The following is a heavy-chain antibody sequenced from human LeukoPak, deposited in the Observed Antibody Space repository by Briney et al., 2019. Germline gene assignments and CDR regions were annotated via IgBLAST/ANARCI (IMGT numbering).Heavy chain of an antibody. CDR2: IYYSGST. Sequence: SETLSLTCTVSGGSISTYDWSWIRQPPRKGLEWIGHIYYSGSTKYNPSLKSRVTMSVDASKNQFSLNLTSVTAADTAVYYCVRVSWSGGTCLSPDWGQGTLVTVSS. CDR3: VRVSWSGGTCLSPD. V-gene: IGHV4-59*01. CDR1: GGSISTYD. J-gene: IGHJ1*01. D-gene: IGHD2-15*01.